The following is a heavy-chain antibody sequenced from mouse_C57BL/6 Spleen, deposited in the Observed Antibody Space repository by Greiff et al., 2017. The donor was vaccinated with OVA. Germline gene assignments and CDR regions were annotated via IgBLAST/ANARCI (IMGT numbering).Heavy chain of an antibody. CDR1: GYTFTSYW. CDR3: ARLGENCYGGAY. Sequence: VQLQQPGAELVRPGSSVKLSCKASGYTFTSYWMHWVKQRPIQGLEWIGNIDPSDSETHYNQKFKDKATLTVDKSSSTAYMQLSSLTSEDSAVYYCARLGENCYGGAYWGQGTLVTVSA. D-gene: IGHD1-1*01. V-gene: IGHV1-52*01. CDR2: IDPSDSET. J-gene: IGHJ3*01.